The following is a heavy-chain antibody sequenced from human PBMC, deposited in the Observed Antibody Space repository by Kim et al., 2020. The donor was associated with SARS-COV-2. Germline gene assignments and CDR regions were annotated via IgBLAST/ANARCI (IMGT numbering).Heavy chain of an antibody. V-gene: IGHV3-66*02. CDR2: IYSGGST. CDR1: GFTVSSNY. CDR3: ARDPRTMSYYYGMDV. J-gene: IGHJ6*02. Sequence: GGSLRLSCAASGFTVSSNYMSWVRQAPGKGLEWVSVIYSGGSTYYADSVKGRFTISRDNSKNTLYLQMNSLRAEDTAVYYCARDPRTMSYYYGMDVWGQGTTVTVSS. D-gene: IGHD3-22*01.